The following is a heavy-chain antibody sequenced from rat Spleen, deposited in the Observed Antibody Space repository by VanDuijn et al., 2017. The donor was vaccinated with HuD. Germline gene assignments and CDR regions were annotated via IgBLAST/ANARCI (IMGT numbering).Heavy chain of an antibody. CDR1: GFTFNYYW. V-gene: IGHV5-31*01. CDR2: ISSGGGGI. J-gene: IGHJ4*01. D-gene: IGHD1-12*03. CDR3: ARHHYDGYYHGPVLGVMDA. Sequence: EVQLVESGGGLVHPGRSLKLSCVTSGFTFNYYWMTWIRQAPKKGLEWVASISSGGGGIYYLDSVKGRFTISRDNAKSTLYLQMDSLRSEDTASYYCARHHYDGYYHGPVLGVMDAWGQGDSVTVSS.